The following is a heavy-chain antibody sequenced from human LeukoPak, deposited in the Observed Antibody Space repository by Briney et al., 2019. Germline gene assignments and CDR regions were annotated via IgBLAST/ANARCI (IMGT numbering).Heavy chain of an antibody. V-gene: IGHV1-18*01. CDR3: ARDLDPYYYGSSGYPMVSDAFDI. CDR2: ISAYNGNT. Sequence: ASVKVSCKASGYTFTSYGISWVRQAPGQGLEWMGWISAYNGNTNYAQKHQGRVTMTTDTSTSTAYMELRSLRSDDTAVYYCARDLDPYYYGSSGYPMVSDAFDIWGQGTMVTVSS. J-gene: IGHJ3*02. D-gene: IGHD3-22*01. CDR1: GYTFTSYG.